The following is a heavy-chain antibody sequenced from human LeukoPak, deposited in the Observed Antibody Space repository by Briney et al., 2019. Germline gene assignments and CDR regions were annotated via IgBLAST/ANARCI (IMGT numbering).Heavy chain of an antibody. V-gene: IGHV3-49*04. J-gene: IGHJ4*02. CDR2: IRSKTSGGTT. D-gene: IGHD1-26*01. CDR1: GFTFGDYA. CDR3: TRGDGSGSY. Sequence: PGGSLRLSCTASGFTFGDYAMSWVRQAPGKGLDWIGFIRSKTSGGTTEYAASVKGRFTILRDDSKSIAYLQINSLKTEDIAVYYCTRGDGSGSYWGQGTLVTVSS.